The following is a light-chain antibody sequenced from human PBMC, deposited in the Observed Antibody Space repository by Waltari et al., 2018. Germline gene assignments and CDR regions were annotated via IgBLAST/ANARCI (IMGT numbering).Light chain of an antibody. J-gene: IGKJ3*01. CDR2: AAT. Sequence: DIQMTQSPSSLSASVGDRVTITCRASQSIRSYLNWYQQKPGKAPKRLIYAATSFKSGVPSRFSGSGSGTDFTLTISSLQPEDFATYYCQQSYSTLTFGPGTKVDIK. V-gene: IGKV1-39*01. CDR3: QQSYSTLT. CDR1: QSIRSY.